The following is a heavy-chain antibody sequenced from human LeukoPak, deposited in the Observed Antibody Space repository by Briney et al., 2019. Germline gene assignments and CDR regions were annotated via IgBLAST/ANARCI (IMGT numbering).Heavy chain of an antibody. J-gene: IGHJ4*02. V-gene: IGHV1-18*01. D-gene: IGHD3-22*01. CDR3: ARDPFNNYYDNSNFALDY. CDR1: GYIFTSYG. CDR2: ISAYYGDT. Sequence: GASVKVSCKASGYIFTSYGIIWVLQAPGQGLELMGWISAYYGDTKYAENFQGRVTMTTDTSTSTAYLELRSLTSDDTALYFCARDPFNNYYDNSNFALDYWGQGTLVAVSS.